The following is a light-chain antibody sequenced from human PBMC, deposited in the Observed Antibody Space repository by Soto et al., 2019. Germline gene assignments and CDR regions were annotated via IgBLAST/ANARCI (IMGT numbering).Light chain of an antibody. CDR3: QQYNNWPFS. Sequence: VMTQSPATLSVSPGERATLSCRAGQGVTTNFAWYQQKSGQSPRLLIYDVSIRATGVPARFSATGSETDFTLTISGLQSEDSAVYFCQQYNNWPFSFGQGTKVDIK. J-gene: IGKJ1*01. V-gene: IGKV3-15*01. CDR1: QGVTTN. CDR2: DVS.